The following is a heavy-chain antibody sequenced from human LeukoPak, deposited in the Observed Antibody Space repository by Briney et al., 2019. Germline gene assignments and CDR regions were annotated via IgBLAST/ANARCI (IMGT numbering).Heavy chain of an antibody. CDR3: AKDLDSSGWYNFDY. Sequence: GGSLRLSCAASGFTFSSYAMSWVRQAPGKGLEWVSAISGSGGSTYYADSVKGRFTISRDNSKNTPYLQMNSLRADATAVSYCAKDLDSSGWYNFDYWGQGTLVTVSS. J-gene: IGHJ4*02. D-gene: IGHD6-19*01. V-gene: IGHV3-23*01. CDR2: ISGSGGST. CDR1: GFTFSSYA.